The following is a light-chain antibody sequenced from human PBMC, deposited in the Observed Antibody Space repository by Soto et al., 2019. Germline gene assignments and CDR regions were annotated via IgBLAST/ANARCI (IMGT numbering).Light chain of an antibody. V-gene: IGLV2-14*01. J-gene: IGLJ3*02. CDR3: SSYTTNSTLEV. Sequence: QSALTQPASGSGSPGQSITISCTGTSSDVGCYNYVSWYQQHPGNAPKLMIYEVSYRPSGVSNRFSVSKSGNTAYLTISGLQSEDEADYYCSSYTTNSTLEVFGGGTKLTVL. CDR1: SSDVGCYNY. CDR2: EVS.